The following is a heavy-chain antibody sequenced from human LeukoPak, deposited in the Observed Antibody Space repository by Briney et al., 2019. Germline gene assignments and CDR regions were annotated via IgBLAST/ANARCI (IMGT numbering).Heavy chain of an antibody. Sequence: GGSLRLSCAASEFAFSSYSMNWVRQAPGKGLEWVSAISGSGGSTYYADSVKGRFTISRDNSKNTLYLQMNSLRAEDTAVYHCAKVESSYGLDYFDYWGQGTLVTVSS. V-gene: IGHV3-23*01. CDR3: AKVESSYGLDYFDY. CDR1: EFAFSSYS. D-gene: IGHD5-18*01. J-gene: IGHJ4*02. CDR2: ISGSGGST.